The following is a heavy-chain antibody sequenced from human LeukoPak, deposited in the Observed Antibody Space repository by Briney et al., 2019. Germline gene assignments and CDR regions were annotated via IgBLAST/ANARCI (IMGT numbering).Heavy chain of an antibody. CDR3: ARGIRLNNWFDP. J-gene: IGHJ5*02. CDR1: GYTFTNYD. CDR2: INPNSGGT. D-gene: IGHD2/OR15-2a*01. Sequence: ASVKVSCKASGYTFTNYDINWVRQATGQGLEWMGWINPNSGGTNYAQKFQGRVTMTRDTSISTAYMELSRLRSDDTAVYYCARGIRLNNWFDPWGQGTLVTVSS. V-gene: IGHV1-2*02.